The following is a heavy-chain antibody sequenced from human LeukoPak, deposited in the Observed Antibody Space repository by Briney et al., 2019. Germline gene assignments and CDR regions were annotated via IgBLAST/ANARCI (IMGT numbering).Heavy chain of an antibody. CDR3: ARLRKGGLAF. Sequence: SETLSLTCAVDGGSFSGYYWSWVRQPPGKGLEWIGEIIHSGSTNYNPSVKSRVTISVDTSKNQFSLKLSAVTGADTAVYYCARLRKGGLAFWGQGTMVTVSS. V-gene: IGHV4-34*12. D-gene: IGHD2-15*01. CDR1: GGSFSGYY. J-gene: IGHJ3*01. CDR2: IIHSGST.